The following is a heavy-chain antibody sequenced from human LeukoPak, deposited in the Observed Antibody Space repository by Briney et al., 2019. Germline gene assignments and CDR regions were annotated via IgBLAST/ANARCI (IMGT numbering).Heavy chain of an antibody. J-gene: IGHJ4*02. D-gene: IGHD3-9*01. Sequence: PSETLSLTCTVSGGSISSYYWSWIRQPAGKGLEWIGRIYTSGSTNYNPSLKSRVTMSVDTSKNQFSLKLSSVTAADTAVYYCARESRGSTYYDILTGYSGGWNFDYWGQGTLVTVSS. CDR3: ARESRGSTYYDILTGYSGGWNFDY. CDR2: IYTSGST. V-gene: IGHV4-4*07. CDR1: GGSISSYY.